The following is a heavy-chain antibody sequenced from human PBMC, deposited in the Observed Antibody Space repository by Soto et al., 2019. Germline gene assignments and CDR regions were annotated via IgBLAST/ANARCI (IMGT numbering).Heavy chain of an antibody. Sequence: EVQLLESGGGLVQPGGSLRLSCVASGFTFSSYAMSWVRQAPGKGLEWVSAISGSGGSTYHADSVKGRFTISRDNSKNTLYLQMNSLRAEDTAVYYCAKPPYTSSYGASYNYYGMDVWGQGTTVTVSS. CDR1: GFTFSSYA. V-gene: IGHV3-23*01. CDR3: AKPPYTSSYGASYNYYGMDV. D-gene: IGHD6-6*01. CDR2: ISGSGGST. J-gene: IGHJ6*02.